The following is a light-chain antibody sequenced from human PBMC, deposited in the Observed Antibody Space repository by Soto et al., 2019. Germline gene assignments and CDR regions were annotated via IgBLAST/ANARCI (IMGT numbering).Light chain of an antibody. CDR3: QQYDNLPLT. Sequence: DIQMTQSPSSLSASVGDRVTITCQQSQDISTYLNWYQQKPGKAPKLLLYDASNLETGVPSRFSGSGSGTDLTVTISSLQTEEIATYYWQQYDNLPLTFGGGTEVEIK. J-gene: IGKJ4*01. CDR2: DAS. V-gene: IGKV1-33*01. CDR1: QDISTY.